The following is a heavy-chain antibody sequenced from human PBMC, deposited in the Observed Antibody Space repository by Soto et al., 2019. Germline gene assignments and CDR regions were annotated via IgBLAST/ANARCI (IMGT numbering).Heavy chain of an antibody. CDR2: IKLDGTEQ. D-gene: IGHD1-7*01. CDR1: GFTFSNYW. V-gene: IGHV3-7*05. J-gene: IGHJ4*02. CDR3: ARGGNYDLDY. Sequence: GGSLRLSCTASGFTFSNYWMSWLRQAPGRGLECVANIKLDGTEQYYVDSVRGRFTISRDNGKSSLSLQMDSLRADDTAVYYCARGGNYDLDYWGQGTLVTVSS.